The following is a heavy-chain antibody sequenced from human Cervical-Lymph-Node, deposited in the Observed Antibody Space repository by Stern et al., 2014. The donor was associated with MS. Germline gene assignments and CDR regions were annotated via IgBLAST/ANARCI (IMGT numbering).Heavy chain of an antibody. Sequence: VQLEESGAEVKKPGASVKISCKASGYTFSGHYMPWVRQAPAQGLEWMGWITNTSSFTNYAHKLQGRVTMTRDTSITTAYMELSRLRSDDTAVYFCIRDSLSSASTIRNYYYGMDVWGQGTTVTVSS. V-gene: IGHV1-2*07. CDR3: IRDSLSSASTIRNYYYGMDV. J-gene: IGHJ6*02. CDR1: GYTFSGHY. CDR2: ITNTSSFT. D-gene: IGHD5/OR15-5a*01.